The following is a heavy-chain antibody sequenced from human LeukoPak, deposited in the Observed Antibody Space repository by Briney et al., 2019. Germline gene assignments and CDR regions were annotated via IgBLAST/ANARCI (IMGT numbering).Heavy chain of an antibody. Sequence: AESLKISCKGSSYFSTSYWITWGRQLPGKGLERMVRIDPADSYTNYNPSLQGHFTISADKSISTAYLQRSSLNASDTAVYYCARRTSYSDSSGYYHYFFDYWGQGTVVTVSS. V-gene: IGHV5-10-1*01. D-gene: IGHD3-22*01. CDR1: SYFSTSYW. CDR2: IDPADSYT. CDR3: ARRTSYSDSSGYYHYFFDY. J-gene: IGHJ4*02.